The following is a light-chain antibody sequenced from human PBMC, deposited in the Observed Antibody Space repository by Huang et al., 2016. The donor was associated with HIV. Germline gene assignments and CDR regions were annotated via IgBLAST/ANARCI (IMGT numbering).Light chain of an antibody. V-gene: IGKV4-1*01. CDR3: QQYFDLPLT. J-gene: IGKJ4*01. Sequence: IVMSQSPQSLSVSLGARATINCTSSQTVLYDYNSKNYLAWYQQKGGQPPKLLIYWASRRESGVPDRFTGSGSGTDFTLTIDNLQPDDGAVYFCQQYFDLPLTFGGGTTVEI. CDR2: WAS. CDR1: QTVLYDYNSKNY.